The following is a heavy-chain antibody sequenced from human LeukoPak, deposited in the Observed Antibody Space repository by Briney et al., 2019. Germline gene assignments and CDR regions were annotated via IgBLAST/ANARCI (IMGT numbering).Heavy chain of an antibody. D-gene: IGHD1-26*01. J-gene: IGHJ4*02. CDR2: IYYSGST. V-gene: IGHV4-59*08. CDR1: GGSISSYY. Sequence: SETLSLTCTVSGGSISSYYRSWIRQPPGKGLEWIGYIYYSGSTNYNPSLKSRVTISVDTSKNQFSLKLSSVTAADTAVYYCARHAPWEPDPNFDYWGQGTLVTVSS. CDR3: ARHAPWEPDPNFDY.